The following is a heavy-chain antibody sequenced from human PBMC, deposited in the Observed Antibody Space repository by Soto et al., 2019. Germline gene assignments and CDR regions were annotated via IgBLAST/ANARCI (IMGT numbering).Heavy chain of an antibody. Sequence: SETLSLTCTVSGGSISSGGYYWSWIRQHPGKGLEWIGYIYHSGTTYYKSSLKSRITISVDTSKNQFSLKLSSVTAADTAVYYCARSPTTVTHLFDPWGQGTLVTVSS. V-gene: IGHV4-31*03. CDR1: GGSISSGGYY. J-gene: IGHJ5*02. CDR3: ARSPTTVTHLFDP. CDR2: IYHSGTT. D-gene: IGHD4-4*01.